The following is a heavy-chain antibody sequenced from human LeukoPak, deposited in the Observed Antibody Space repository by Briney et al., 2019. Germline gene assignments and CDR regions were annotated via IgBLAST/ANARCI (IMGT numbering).Heavy chain of an antibody. CDR1: GFTFSDYA. Sequence: GGSLRLSCAVSGFTFSDYAMSWVRQAPGKGLEWVLGISFSGRSTNYADSVKGRFIISRDNSNNTLYLQMNSLRAEDTAAYYCAKDREKAVGATIFDHWGQGTLVTVSS. J-gene: IGHJ4*02. V-gene: IGHV3-23*01. D-gene: IGHD1-26*01. CDR2: ISFSGRST. CDR3: AKDREKAVGATIFDH.